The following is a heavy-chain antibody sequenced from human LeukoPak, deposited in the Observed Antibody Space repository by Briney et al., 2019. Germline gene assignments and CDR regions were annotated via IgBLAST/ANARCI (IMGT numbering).Heavy chain of an antibody. Sequence: GGSLRLSCAASGFTFSNYNMNWVRQAPGKGLEWVSDISSGGSSINYADSVEGRFTISRDNSKNTLYLQMNSLRAEDTAVYYCAKPVGRGYYYDSSGSDYWGQGTLVTVSS. CDR2: ISSGGSSI. CDR1: GFTFSNYN. CDR3: AKPVGRGYYYDSSGSDY. J-gene: IGHJ4*02. V-gene: IGHV3-48*01. D-gene: IGHD3-22*01.